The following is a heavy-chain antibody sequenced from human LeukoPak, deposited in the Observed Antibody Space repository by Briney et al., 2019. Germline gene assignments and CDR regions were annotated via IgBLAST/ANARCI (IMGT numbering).Heavy chain of an antibody. V-gene: IGHV4-39*01. CDR2: IYYSRST. J-gene: IGHJ2*01. CDR1: GGSISSSSYY. D-gene: IGHD3-22*01. Sequence: SETLSLTCTVSGGSISSSSYYRGWIRQPPGKGLEWIGSIYYSRSTYYNPSLKSRVTISVDTSKNQFSLELSSLTAADTAVYYCARGVTMIVVVIHDWYFDLWGRGTLVTVSS. CDR3: ARGVTMIVVVIHDWYFDL.